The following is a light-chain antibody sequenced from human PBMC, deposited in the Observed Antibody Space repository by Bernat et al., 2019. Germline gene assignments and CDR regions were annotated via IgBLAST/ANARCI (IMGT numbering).Light chain of an antibody. CDR2: EVT. CDR1: SSDVGSYNL. Sequence: QSALTQPASVSGSPGQSITISCTRTSSDVGSYNLVSWYQQHPGKAPKLIIYEVTKRPSGVSNRFSGSKSGNTASLTISGLQPEDEADYFCCSYAGRSTFDVFGGGTELTVL. J-gene: IGLJ2*01. V-gene: IGLV2-23*02. CDR3: CSYAGRSTFDV.